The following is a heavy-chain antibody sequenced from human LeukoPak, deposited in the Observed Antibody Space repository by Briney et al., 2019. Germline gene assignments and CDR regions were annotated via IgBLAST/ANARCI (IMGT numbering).Heavy chain of an antibody. V-gene: IGHV3-23*01. CDR2: ISGSGGST. CDR1: GFTFSSYE. J-gene: IGHJ4*02. Sequence: GGSLRLSCAASGFTFSSYEMNWVRQAPGKGLEWVSAISGSGGSTYYADSVKGRFTISRDNSKNTLYLQMNSLRAEDTAVYYCAKDLRRISVYDYFLIEGGLDFDYWGQGTLVTVSS. CDR3: AKDLRRISVYDYFLIEGGLDFDY. D-gene: IGHD5/OR15-5a*01.